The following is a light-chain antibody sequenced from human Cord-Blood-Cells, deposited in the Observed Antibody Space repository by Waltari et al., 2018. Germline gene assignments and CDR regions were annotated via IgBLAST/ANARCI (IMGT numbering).Light chain of an antibody. CDR2: DAS. V-gene: IGKV3-11*01. CDR1: QSVSSY. CDR3: QQRSNWRT. Sequence: EIVLTQSPATLSLSPGERATLSCRASQSVSSYLAWYQQKPGQAPRLLIYDASNRATGIPARFSGSGSGTDFILTISSLEPEDFAVYYCQQRSNWRTFGQGTKVEIK. J-gene: IGKJ1*01.